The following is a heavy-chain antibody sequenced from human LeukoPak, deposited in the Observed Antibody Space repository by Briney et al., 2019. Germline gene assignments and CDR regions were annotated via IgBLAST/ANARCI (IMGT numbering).Heavy chain of an antibody. J-gene: IGHJ6*03. D-gene: IGHD3-22*01. CDR2: IYTSGST. Sequence: PSETLSLTCTVSGGSIISGSYYWSWIRQPAGKGLEWIGRIYTSGSTNYNPSLKSRVTISVDTSKNQFSLKLSSVTAADTAVYYCARDEFYYDTSGYYPNYYYYMDVWGKGTTVTVSS. V-gene: IGHV4-61*02. CDR3: ARDEFYYDTSGYYPNYYYYMDV. CDR1: GGSIISGSYY.